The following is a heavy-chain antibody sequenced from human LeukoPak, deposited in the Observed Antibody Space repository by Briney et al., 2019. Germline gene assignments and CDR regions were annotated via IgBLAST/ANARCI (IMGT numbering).Heavy chain of an antibody. CDR1: GGTFSSYA. CDR2: IIPIFGTA. V-gene: IGHV1-69*05. D-gene: IGHD3-3*01. Sequence: GSSVKVSCKASGGTFSSYAISWVRQAPRQGLEWMGGIIPIFGTANYAQKFQGRVTITTDESTSTAYMELSSLRSEDTAVYYCAKTDFWSGPAPYYFDYWGQGTLVTVSS. J-gene: IGHJ4*02. CDR3: AKTDFWSGPAPYYFDY.